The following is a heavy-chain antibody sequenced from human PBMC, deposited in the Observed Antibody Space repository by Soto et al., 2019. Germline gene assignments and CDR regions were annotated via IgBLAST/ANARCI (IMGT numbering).Heavy chain of an antibody. Sequence: PGGSLRLSCAASGFTFSTYWMSWVRQAPGKGLEWVANIKQDGSEKYYVDSVRGRFTISRDNAKNSPYLQMNSLRAEDTAVYYCARGNSGTFVFDYWGQGTLVTVSS. V-gene: IGHV3-7*03. D-gene: IGHD1-26*01. CDR3: ARGNSGTFVFDY. J-gene: IGHJ4*02. CDR1: GFTFSTYW. CDR2: IKQDGSEK.